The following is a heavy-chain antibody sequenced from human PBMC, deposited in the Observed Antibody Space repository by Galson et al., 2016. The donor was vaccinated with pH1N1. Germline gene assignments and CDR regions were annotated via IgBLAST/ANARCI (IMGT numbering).Heavy chain of an antibody. Sequence: SVKVSCKASGYNFNVYYMHWVRQAPGQGLQWMGWIDPNSGTTYYAQKFQGRVTTTRDTSISTAYMELSRLTSDDTALYYCARILRTLVFDYWCQGTLVTVSS. J-gene: IGHJ4*02. CDR3: ARILRTLVFDY. V-gene: IGHV1-2*02. CDR2: IDPNSGTT. CDR1: GYNFNVYY. D-gene: IGHD3-9*01.